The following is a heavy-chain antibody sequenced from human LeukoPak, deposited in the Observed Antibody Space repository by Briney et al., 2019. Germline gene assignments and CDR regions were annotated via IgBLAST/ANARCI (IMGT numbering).Heavy chain of an antibody. D-gene: IGHD3-3*01. CDR3: ASRTIFGVVETADY. Sequence: GASVKVSCKASGYTFTGYCMHWVRQAPGQGLEWMGWINPNSGGTNYAQKFQGRVTMTRDTSISTAYMELGRLRSDDTAVYYCASRTIFGVVETADYWGQGTLVTVSS. J-gene: IGHJ4*02. CDR1: GYTFTGYC. V-gene: IGHV1-2*02. CDR2: INPNSGGT.